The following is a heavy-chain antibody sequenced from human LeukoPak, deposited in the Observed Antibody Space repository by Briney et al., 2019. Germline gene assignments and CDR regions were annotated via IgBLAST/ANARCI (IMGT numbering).Heavy chain of an antibody. D-gene: IGHD1-26*01. CDR3: ARDVGARPRVFDY. CDR1: GDSVSSNSAA. Sequence: PSQTLSLTCAISGDSVSSNSAAWGWIRQSPSRGLEWLERTYYRSKWYNDYAVSVKSRITINPDTSKNQFSLQLNSVTPEDTAMYYCARDVGARPRVFDYWGQGILVTVSS. V-gene: IGHV6-1*01. CDR2: TYYRSKWYN. J-gene: IGHJ4*02.